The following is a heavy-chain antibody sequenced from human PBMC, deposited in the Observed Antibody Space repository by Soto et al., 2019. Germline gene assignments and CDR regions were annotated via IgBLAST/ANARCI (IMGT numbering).Heavy chain of an antibody. Sequence: ESGGGLVQPGGSLRLSCAASGFTFSSYSMNWVRQAPGKGLEWVSYISSSSSTIYYADSVKGRFTISRDNAKNSLYLQMNSLRAEDTAVYYCARRWLRSFWGQGTMVTVSS. CDR3: ARRWLRSF. V-gene: IGHV3-48*01. CDR1: GFTFSSYS. J-gene: IGHJ3*01. CDR2: ISSSSSTI. D-gene: IGHD5-12*01.